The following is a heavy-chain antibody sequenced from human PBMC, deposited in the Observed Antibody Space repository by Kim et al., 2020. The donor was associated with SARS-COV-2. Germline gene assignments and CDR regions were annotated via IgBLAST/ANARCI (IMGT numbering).Heavy chain of an antibody. CDR2: IYYTGST. V-gene: IGHV4-39*01. CDR1: GGSISSTSSY. D-gene: IGHD3-9*01. J-gene: IGHJ4*03. Sequence: SETLSLTCTVSGGSISSTSSYWGWNRQPPGQGLEWIGSIYYTGSTFYSSSLKSRFSISVDTSQYLFSLNLMSVTAVDTVVYYCSDHVYLIVPGFGYFVS. CDR3: SDHVYLIVPGFGYFVS.